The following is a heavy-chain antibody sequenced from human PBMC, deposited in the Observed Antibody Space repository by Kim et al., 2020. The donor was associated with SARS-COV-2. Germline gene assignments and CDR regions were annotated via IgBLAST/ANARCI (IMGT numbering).Heavy chain of an antibody. J-gene: IGHJ4*02. CDR3: AKEPQKSSWYYFDY. Sequence: ADSVKGRFTISRDDSKNTFYLQMSSLRAEDTAVYYCAKEPQKSSWYYFDYWGQGALVTVSS. D-gene: IGHD6-13*01. V-gene: IGHV3-23*01.